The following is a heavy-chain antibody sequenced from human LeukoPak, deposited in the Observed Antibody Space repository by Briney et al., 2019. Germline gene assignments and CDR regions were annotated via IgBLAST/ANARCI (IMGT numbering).Heavy chain of an antibody. Sequence: PGGSLRLSCAASGFTFSSYGMHWVRQAPGKGLEWVAVISHDGSNKYCADSVKGRFTISRDNSKNTLYLQMNNLRADDTAVYYCAKDQSHSIAATGTFDYWGQGTLVTVSS. J-gene: IGHJ4*02. CDR1: GFTFSSYG. V-gene: IGHV3-30*18. CDR3: AKDQSHSIAATGTFDY. D-gene: IGHD6-13*01. CDR2: ISHDGSNK.